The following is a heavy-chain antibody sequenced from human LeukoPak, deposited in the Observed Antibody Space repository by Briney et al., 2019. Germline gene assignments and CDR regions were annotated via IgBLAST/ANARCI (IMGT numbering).Heavy chain of an antibody. J-gene: IGHJ4*02. Sequence: GGSLRLSCVGSGFTFNNYAMSWVRQAPGKGLEWVSIISGRAERTYYADSVKGRFTISRDNAKNTLYLQMNSLRAEDTAVYYCASASSHRIAAGGDYWGQGTLVTVSS. CDR3: ASASSHRIAAGGDY. D-gene: IGHD6-13*01. V-gene: IGHV3-23*01. CDR1: GFTFNNYA. CDR2: ISGRAERT.